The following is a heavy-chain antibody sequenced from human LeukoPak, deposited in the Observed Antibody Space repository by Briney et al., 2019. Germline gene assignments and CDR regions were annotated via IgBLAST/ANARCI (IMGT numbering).Heavy chain of an antibody. D-gene: IGHD6-19*01. CDR2: IYYNGST. CDR3: ARESRSKQYSSDWYDYYYYYMDV. Sequence: SETLSLTCTVSGGSISSYYWSWIRQPSGKGLEWIGYIYYNGSTNYSPSLKSRVTISVDTSKNQFSLKLSSVTAADTAVYYCARESRSKQYSSDWYDYYYYYMDVWGKGTTVTVSS. V-gene: IGHV4-59*01. J-gene: IGHJ6*03. CDR1: GGSISSYY.